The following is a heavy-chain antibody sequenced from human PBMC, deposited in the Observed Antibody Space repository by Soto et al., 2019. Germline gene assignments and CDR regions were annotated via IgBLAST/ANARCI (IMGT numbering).Heavy chain of an antibody. CDR2: IWYDGSNK. CDR3: AREKGQAGVYYYYYGMDV. J-gene: IGHJ6*02. V-gene: IGHV3-33*01. D-gene: IGHD6-13*01. Sequence: GGSLRLSCAASGFPFSSYCMHWVRKAPGKGLEWVAVIWYDGSNKYYADSVKGRFTISRDNSKNTLYLQMNSLRAEDTAVYYCAREKGQAGVYYYYYGMDVWGQGTTVTVSS. CDR1: GFPFSSYC.